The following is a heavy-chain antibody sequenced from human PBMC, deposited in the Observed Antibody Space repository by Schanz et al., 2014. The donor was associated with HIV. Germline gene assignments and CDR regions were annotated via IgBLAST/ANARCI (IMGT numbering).Heavy chain of an antibody. V-gene: IGHV3-53*01. CDR2: IYSGGST. CDR3: ARDPEPYRLSHSWPH. D-gene: IGHD6-13*01. Sequence: VQLVESGGGLIQPGGSLRLSCAASGFTVSNNYMSWVRQAPGKGLEWVSVIYSGGSTSYADSVRGRFTISRDNSKNTLYLQMNSLRADDTAVYYCARDPEPYRLSHSWPHWGQGTLVTVSS. CDR1: GFTVSNNY. J-gene: IGHJ4*02.